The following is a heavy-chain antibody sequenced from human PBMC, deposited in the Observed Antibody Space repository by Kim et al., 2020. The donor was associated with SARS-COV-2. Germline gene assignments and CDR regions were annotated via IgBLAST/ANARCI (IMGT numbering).Heavy chain of an antibody. Sequence: GGSLRLSCAASGFTFSNSAMNWVRQAPGKGLEWVGRIRSEPNSYATAYAAPVTGRFTISRDDSKHTTSLQMNNLKTEYTAVYYCTRAPGATLGVLYAFD. V-gene: IGHV3-73*01. J-gene: IGHJ3*01. CDR2: IRSEPNSYAT. D-gene: IGHD1-26*01. CDR3: TRAPGATLGVLYAFD. CDR1: GFTFSNSA.